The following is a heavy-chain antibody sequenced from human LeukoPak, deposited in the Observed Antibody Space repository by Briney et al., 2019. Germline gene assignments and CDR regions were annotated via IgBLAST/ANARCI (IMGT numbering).Heavy chain of an antibody. Sequence: SETLSLTCTVSGGSISGYYWTWIRQPPGKGLEWIGYIYSSGSTNYNPSLKSRVTISVDTSKNQFSLRLSSVTAADTAVYYCARHRYTSSTSYFDFWGQGTLVTVSS. D-gene: IGHD6-6*01. CDR3: ARHRYTSSTSYFDF. CDR1: GGSISGYY. V-gene: IGHV4-59*08. J-gene: IGHJ4*02. CDR2: IYSSGST.